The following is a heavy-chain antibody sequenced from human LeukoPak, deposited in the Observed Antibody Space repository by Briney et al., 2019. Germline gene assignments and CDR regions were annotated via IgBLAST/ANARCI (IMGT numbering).Heavy chain of an antibody. D-gene: IGHD2-15*01. V-gene: IGHV3-30*04. Sequence: GGSLRLSCAASGFTFNSYALHWVRQAPGKGLEWVAVISYDGSNKYYADSVKGRFTISRDISKNTLYLQMNSLRTEDTAVYYCAKYSEGYCSGGSCHYRGQGTLVTVSS. CDR1: GFTFNSYA. J-gene: IGHJ4*02. CDR2: ISYDGSNK. CDR3: AKYSEGYCSGGSCHY.